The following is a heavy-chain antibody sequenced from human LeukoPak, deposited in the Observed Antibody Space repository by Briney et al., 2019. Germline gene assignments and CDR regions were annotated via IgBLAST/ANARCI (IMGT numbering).Heavy chain of an antibody. V-gene: IGHV4-30-4*08. CDR1: GGSFSGYY. Sequence: SETLSLTCDVYGGSFSGYYWTWIRRPPGKGLEWIGYIYYSGSTYYNPSLKSRVTISVDTSKNQFSLKLSSVTAADTAVYYCARASLTGIFFFDYWGQGTLVTVSS. CDR2: IYYSGST. J-gene: IGHJ4*02. D-gene: IGHD1-20*01. CDR3: ARASLTGIFFFDY.